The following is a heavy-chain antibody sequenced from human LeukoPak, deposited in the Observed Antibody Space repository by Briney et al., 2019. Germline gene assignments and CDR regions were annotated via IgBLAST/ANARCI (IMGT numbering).Heavy chain of an antibody. D-gene: IGHD3-22*01. CDR3: AKDIERYYDSRGYYSSYMDV. Sequence: PGGSLRLSCAASGFTFDDYAMHWVRQAPGKGLEWVPLISGDGGNTYYADSVKGRFTISRDNSKNSLYLQMNSLRTEDTALYYCAKDIERYYDSRGYYSSYMDVWGKGTTVTVSS. CDR1: GFTFDDYA. J-gene: IGHJ6*03. V-gene: IGHV3-43*02. CDR2: ISGDGGNT.